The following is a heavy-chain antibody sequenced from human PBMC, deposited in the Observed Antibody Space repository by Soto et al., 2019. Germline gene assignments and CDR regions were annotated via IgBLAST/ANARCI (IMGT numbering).Heavy chain of an antibody. V-gene: IGHV2-5*02. Sequence: QITLKESGPPLVKPTQTLTLTCTFSGFSLTTSGVGVTWIRQPPGKALDWLALIYWDDDKRYSPSLKTRLTITKDTSRNQVVLTMTDMDPLDTATYYCAHIGGSANYYPNYFDYWGQGGLVTVSS. CDR2: IYWDDDK. J-gene: IGHJ4*02. CDR3: AHIGGSANYYPNYFDY. D-gene: IGHD3-10*01. CDR1: GFSLTTSGVG.